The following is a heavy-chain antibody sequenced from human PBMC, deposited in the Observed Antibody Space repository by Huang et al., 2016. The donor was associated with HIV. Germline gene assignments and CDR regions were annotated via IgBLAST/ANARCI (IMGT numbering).Heavy chain of an antibody. Sequence: EVQLMESGGGLVQPGGSLRLSCAASGFTFSTYNMNWVRQAPGKRLEWVSYITSSRGSIYDADSVKGRFTISRDNAKNSLYLQMNSLRAEDTAVYYCARFGSYYYGSGSYLDAFDIWGQGTMVTVSS. CDR1: GFTFSTYN. CDR3: ARFGSYYYGSGSYLDAFDI. J-gene: IGHJ3*02. D-gene: IGHD3-10*01. V-gene: IGHV3-48*01. CDR2: ITSSRGSI.